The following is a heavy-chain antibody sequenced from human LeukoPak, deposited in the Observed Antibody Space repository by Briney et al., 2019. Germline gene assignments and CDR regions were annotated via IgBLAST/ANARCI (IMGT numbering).Heavy chain of an antibody. CDR1: GFTFSSYA. CDR2: ISYDGSNK. D-gene: IGHD5-12*01. Sequence: GGSLRLSCAASGFTFSSYAMSWVRQAPGKGLEWVAVISYDGSNKYYADSVKGRFTISRDNSKNTLYLQMNSLRAEDTAVYYCASSGYSGVFDYWGQGTLVTVSS. J-gene: IGHJ4*02. V-gene: IGHV3-30-3*01. CDR3: ASSGYSGVFDY.